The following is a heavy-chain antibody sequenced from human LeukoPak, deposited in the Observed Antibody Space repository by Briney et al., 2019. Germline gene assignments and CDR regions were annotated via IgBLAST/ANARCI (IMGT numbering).Heavy chain of an antibody. J-gene: IGHJ6*02. CDR2: INHSGST. V-gene: IGHV4-34*01. D-gene: IGHD2-15*01. CDR3: ARGRRRVAILNYYYGMDV. CDR1: GGSFSGYY. Sequence: SETLSLTCAVYGGSFSGYYWSWIRQPPGKGLEWIGEINHSGSTNYNPSFKSRVTISVDTSKNQFSLKLSSVTAADTAVYYCARGRRRVAILNYYYGMDVWGQGTTVTVSS.